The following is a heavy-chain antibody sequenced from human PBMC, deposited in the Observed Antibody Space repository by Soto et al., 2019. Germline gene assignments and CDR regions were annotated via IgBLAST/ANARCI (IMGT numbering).Heavy chain of an antibody. J-gene: IGHJ4*02. CDR2: IYHSGST. CDR1: GGSISSGGYS. CDR3: ASSYYYDSSGSYYFDY. D-gene: IGHD3-22*01. Sequence: TLSHTCAVSGGSISSGGYSWSWIRQPPGKGLEWIGYIYHSGSTYYNPSLKSRVTISVDRSKNQFSLKLSSVTAADTAVYYCASSYYYDSSGSYYFDYWGQGTLVTVSS. V-gene: IGHV4-30-2*01.